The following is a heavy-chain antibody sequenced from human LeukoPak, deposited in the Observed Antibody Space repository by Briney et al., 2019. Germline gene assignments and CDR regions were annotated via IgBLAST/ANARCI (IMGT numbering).Heavy chain of an antibody. J-gene: IGHJ4*02. Sequence: GGSLRLSCAASRFTFDDYAMHWVRQAPGKGLEWVSLISGDGGSTYYADSVKGRFTISRDSSKNSLYLQMNSLRNEDTALYYCARGIQLWESGFDYWGQGTLVTVSS. CDR3: ARGIQLWESGFDY. D-gene: IGHD5-18*01. CDR1: RFTFDDYA. CDR2: ISGDGGST. V-gene: IGHV3-43*02.